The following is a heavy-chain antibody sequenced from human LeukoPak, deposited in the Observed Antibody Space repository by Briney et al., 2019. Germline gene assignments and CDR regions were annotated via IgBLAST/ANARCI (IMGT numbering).Heavy chain of an antibody. CDR2: IIPIFDTA. V-gene: IGHV1-69*13. Sequence: SVKVSCKASGYTFTGYYMHWVRQAPGQGLEWMGGIIPIFDTANYAQKFQGRATITADESTSTAYMELSSLRSEDTAVYYCARDGVWGQGTLVTVSS. CDR1: GYTFTGYY. CDR3: ARDGV. D-gene: IGHD3-3*01. J-gene: IGHJ4*02.